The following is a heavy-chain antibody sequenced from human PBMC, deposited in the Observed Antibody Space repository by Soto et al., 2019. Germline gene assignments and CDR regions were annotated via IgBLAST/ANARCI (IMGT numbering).Heavy chain of an antibody. V-gene: IGHV4-31*03. D-gene: IGHD6-13*01. CDR2: VHYRGNT. J-gene: IGHJ5*02. Sequence: QVQLQESGRGLVEPSQTLSLPCTVSGGSIGGDGYYWGWIRHHPGKGLEWIGYVHYRGNTYYKPSLKSRLTLSVDTCKTQFSQNLRTVTAADTGVYYCARGWTAGAGWANWFDLWGQGTLVTVSS. CDR3: ARGWTAGAGWANWFDL. CDR1: GGSIGGDGYY.